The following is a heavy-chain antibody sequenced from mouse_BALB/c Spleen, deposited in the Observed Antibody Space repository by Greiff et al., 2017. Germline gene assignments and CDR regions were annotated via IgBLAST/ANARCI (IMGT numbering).Heavy chain of an antibody. J-gene: IGHJ3*01. Sequence: EVHLVESGGGLVKPGGSLKLSCAASGFTFSDYYMYWVRQTPEKRLEWVATISDGGSYTYYPDSVKGRFTISRDNAKNNLYLQMSSLKSEDTAMYYCARDGYHYYGPWFAYWGQGTLVTVSA. V-gene: IGHV5-4*02. CDR1: GFTFSDYY. CDR3: ARDGYHYYGPWFAY. CDR2: ISDGGSYT. D-gene: IGHD1-2*01.